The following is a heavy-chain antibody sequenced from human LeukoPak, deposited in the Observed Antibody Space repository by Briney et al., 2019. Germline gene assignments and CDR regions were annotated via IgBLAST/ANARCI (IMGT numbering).Heavy chain of an antibody. J-gene: IGHJ4*02. CDR2: IWYDGSNK. V-gene: IGHV3-33*01. CDR1: GFTFSTYG. Sequence: GGSLRLSCAASGFTFSTYGMHWVRQAPGKGLEWVAVIWYDGSNKYYADSVKGRFTISRDNSKNTLYLQMNSLRAEDTAVYYCARDLAWFGELIFDYWGQGTLVTVSS. CDR3: ARDLAWFGELIFDY. D-gene: IGHD3-10*01.